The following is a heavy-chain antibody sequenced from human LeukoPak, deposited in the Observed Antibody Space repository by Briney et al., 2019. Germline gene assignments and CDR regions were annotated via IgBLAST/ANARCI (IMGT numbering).Heavy chain of an antibody. D-gene: IGHD1-26*01. Sequence: LGESLKISCKGSGYSFTSYWIGWVRQMPGKGLEWMGIIYPGDSDTRYSPSFQGQVTISADKSISTAYLQWSSLKASDTAMYYCARHGPYSGSYSPLGGIDYYYMDVWGKGTTVTVSS. CDR2: IYPGDSDT. V-gene: IGHV5-51*01. J-gene: IGHJ6*03. CDR1: GYSFTSYW. CDR3: ARHGPYSGSYSPLGGIDYYYMDV.